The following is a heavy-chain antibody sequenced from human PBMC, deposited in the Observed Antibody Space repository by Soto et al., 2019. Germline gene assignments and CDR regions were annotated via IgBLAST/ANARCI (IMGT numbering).Heavy chain of an antibody. CDR3: ASGLASETLIYNWFDP. Sequence: ASVKVSCKASGYTFIFYAMYWVRQAPGQRLEWMGWINPGNGNVKYSQKFQGRVTITRDTSASTAYMELSSLRSEDTAVYYCASGLASETLIYNWFDPWGQGTLVTVPS. CDR1: GYTFIFYA. D-gene: IGHD2-15*01. J-gene: IGHJ5*02. V-gene: IGHV1-3*01. CDR2: INPGNGNV.